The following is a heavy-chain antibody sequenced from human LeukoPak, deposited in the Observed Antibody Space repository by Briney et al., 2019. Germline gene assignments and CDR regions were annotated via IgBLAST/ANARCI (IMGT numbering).Heavy chain of an antibody. Sequence: SETLSLTCTVPGGSISSYYWSWIRQPPGKGLEWIGYIYYSGSTNYNPSLKSRVTISVDTSKNQFSLKLSSVTAADTAVYYCARGGCSGGSCYFRELDWFDPWGQGTLVTVSS. CDR2: IYYSGST. J-gene: IGHJ5*02. CDR1: GGSISSYY. D-gene: IGHD2-15*01. CDR3: ARGGCSGGSCYFRELDWFDP. V-gene: IGHV4-59*01.